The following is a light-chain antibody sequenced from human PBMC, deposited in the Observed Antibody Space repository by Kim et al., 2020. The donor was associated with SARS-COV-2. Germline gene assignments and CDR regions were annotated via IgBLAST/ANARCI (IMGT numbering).Light chain of an antibody. Sequence: VSRGQTDSITCSGDKLGDKYACWYQQKPGQSPVLVIYQDSKRPSGIPERFSGSNSGNTATLTISGTQAMDEADYYCQAWDSSTAWVFGGGTQLTVL. CDR1: KLGDKY. J-gene: IGLJ3*02. CDR3: QAWDSSTAWV. V-gene: IGLV3-1*01. CDR2: QDS.